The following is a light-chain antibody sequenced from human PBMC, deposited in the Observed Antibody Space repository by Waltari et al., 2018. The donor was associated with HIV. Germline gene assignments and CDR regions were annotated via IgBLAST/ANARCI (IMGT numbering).Light chain of an antibody. V-gene: IGKV3-15*01. CDR2: GAS. J-gene: IGKJ4*01. Sequence: EIVMTQSPATLSVSPGERATISCRASQSVRTNLAWYQHKPGQAPRLLIYGASTKATGIPARFSGSGSGTEFTLTISSLQSEDFATYYCQQFNNWPPLTFGGGTKVEIK. CDR1: QSVRTN. CDR3: QQFNNWPPLT.